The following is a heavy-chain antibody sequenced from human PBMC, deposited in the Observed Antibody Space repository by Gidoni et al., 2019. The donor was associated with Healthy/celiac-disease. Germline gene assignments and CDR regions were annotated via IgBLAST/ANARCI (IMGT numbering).Heavy chain of an antibody. J-gene: IGHJ4*02. V-gene: IGHV5-51*01. CDR1: GYNFTSYW. Sequence: EVQLVQSGAEAKKPGESLNISCKGSGYNFTSYWIGWVRQMPGKGLEWMGIIYPGDSDTRYSPSFQGQVTISADKSINTVYLQWSSLKASDTAMFYCARRGDRSSAWYYALDYWGQGTLVTVSS. CDR2: IYPGDSDT. D-gene: IGHD6-19*01. CDR3: ARRGDRSSAWYYALDY.